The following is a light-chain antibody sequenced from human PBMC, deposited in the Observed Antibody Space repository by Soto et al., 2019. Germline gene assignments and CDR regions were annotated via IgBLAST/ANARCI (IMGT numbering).Light chain of an antibody. CDR1: QTISSW. CDR3: QQLNSYPIT. V-gene: IGKV1-5*03. CDR2: KAS. Sequence: DVQMTQSPCTLSRPLGDRVTITCRASQTISSWLAWYQQKPGKAPKLLIYKASTLKSGVPSRFSGSGSGTDFTLTISSLQPEDFATYYCQQLNSYPITFGQATRLEIK. J-gene: IGKJ5*01.